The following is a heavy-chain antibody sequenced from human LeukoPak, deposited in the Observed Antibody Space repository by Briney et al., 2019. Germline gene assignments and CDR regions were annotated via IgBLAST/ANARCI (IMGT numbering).Heavy chain of an antibody. V-gene: IGHV3-74*01. D-gene: IGHD6-13*01. CDR2: INSDGSST. Sequence: GGSLRLSCAASGFTFSSYWMHWVRQAPGKGLVWVSRINSDGSSTSYADSVKGRFTISGDNAKDTLYLQMNSLRAEDTAVYYCARDLFIAAGDYWGQGTLVTVSS. CDR1: GFTFSSYW. J-gene: IGHJ4*02. CDR3: ARDLFIAAGDY.